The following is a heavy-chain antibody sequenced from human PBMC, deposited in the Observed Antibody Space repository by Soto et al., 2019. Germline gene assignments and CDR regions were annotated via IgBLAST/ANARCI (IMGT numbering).Heavy chain of an antibody. CDR3: ARALSIFGVVTTRKSESSYYYYGMDV. V-gene: IGHV1-69*13. J-gene: IGHJ6*02. CDR1: GGTFSSYA. Sequence: SVKVSCKASGGTFSSYAISWVRQAPGQGLEWMGGIIPILGTANYAQKFQGRVTITADESTSTAYMELSSLRSEDTAVYYCARALSIFGVVTTRKSESSYYYYGMDVWGQGTTVTVSS. CDR2: IIPILGTA. D-gene: IGHD3-3*01.